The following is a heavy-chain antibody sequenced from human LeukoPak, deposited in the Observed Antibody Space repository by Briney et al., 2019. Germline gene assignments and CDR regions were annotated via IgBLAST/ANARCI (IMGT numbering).Heavy chain of an antibody. V-gene: IGHV3-48*03. CDR3: ARARPYYYYGMDV. Sequence: GGSLRLSCAASGFTFSSYEMNWVRQAPGKGLEWVSYISSSGSTLYYADSVKGRFTISRDNAMNSLYLQMNSLRAEDTAVYYCARARPYYYYGMDVWGQGTTVTVSS. CDR1: GFTFSSYE. CDR2: ISSSGSTL. J-gene: IGHJ6*02.